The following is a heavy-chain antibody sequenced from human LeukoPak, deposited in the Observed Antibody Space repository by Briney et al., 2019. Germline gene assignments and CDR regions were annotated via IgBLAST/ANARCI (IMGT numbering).Heavy chain of an antibody. Sequence: ASVKVSCKASGYTFTSYGISWVRQAPGQGLEWMGWISAYNGNTNYAQKLQGSVTMTTDTSTSTAYMELRSLRSDNTAVYYCARDLATEKDSSGWYPHNWFDPWGQGTLVTVSS. J-gene: IGHJ5*02. CDR1: GYTFTSYG. D-gene: IGHD6-19*01. CDR3: ARDLATEKDSSGWYPHNWFDP. CDR2: ISAYNGNT. V-gene: IGHV1-18*01.